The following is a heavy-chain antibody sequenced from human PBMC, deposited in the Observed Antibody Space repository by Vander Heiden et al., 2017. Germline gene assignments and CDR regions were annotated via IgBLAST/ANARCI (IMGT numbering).Heavy chain of an antibody. D-gene: IGHD3-3*01. CDR3: ARALPTIFGVVAHFDY. V-gene: IGHV1-69*06. J-gene: IGHJ4*02. CDR1: GGPFSSYA. CDR2: IIPIFGTA. Sequence: KVSCKASGGPFSSYAISWVRQAPGQGLEWMGGIIPIFGTANYAQKFQGRVTITADKSTSTAYMELSSLRSEDTAVYYCARALPTIFGVVAHFDYWGQGTLVTVSS.